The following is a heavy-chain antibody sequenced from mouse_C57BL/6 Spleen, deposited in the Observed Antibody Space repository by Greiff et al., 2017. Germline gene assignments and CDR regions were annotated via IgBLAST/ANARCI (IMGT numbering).Heavy chain of an antibody. D-gene: IGHD1-3*01. CDR3: AREELTYFDY. Sequence: EVKLMESGPGLVKPSQSLSLTCSVTGYSIPSGYYWNWIRQFPGNKLEWMGYISYDGSNNYNPSLKNRISITRDTSKNQFFLKLNSVTTEDTATYYCAREELTYFDYWGQGTTLTVSS. CDR1: GYSIPSGYY. V-gene: IGHV3-6*01. J-gene: IGHJ2*01. CDR2: ISYDGSN.